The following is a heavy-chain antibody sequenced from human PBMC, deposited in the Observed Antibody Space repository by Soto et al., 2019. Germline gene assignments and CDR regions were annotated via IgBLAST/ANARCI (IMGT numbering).Heavy chain of an antibody. CDR1: GFTFSSHS. J-gene: IGHJ4*02. D-gene: IGHD2-8*01. CDR3: ATSDYCTNGVCYLVY. Sequence: GGSLRLSCVASGFTFSSHSMNWVRQAPWKGLEWVSYIGSSGIPMYYADSVKGRFSVSRDNAKNSLYLQMNNLRDEDTAVYYCATSDYCTNGVCYLVYWGQGTLVTVSS. CDR2: IGSSGIPM. V-gene: IGHV3-48*02.